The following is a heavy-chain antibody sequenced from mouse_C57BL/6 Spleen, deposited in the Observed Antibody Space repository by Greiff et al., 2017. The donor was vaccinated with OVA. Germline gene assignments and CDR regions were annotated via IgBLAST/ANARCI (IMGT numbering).Heavy chain of an antibody. D-gene: IGHD2-1*01. V-gene: IGHV5-9-1*02. CDR3: TRGDGNYVYFDY. CDR2: ISSGGDYI. Sequence: EVQVVESGEGLVKPGGSLKLSCAASGFTFSSYAMSWVRQTPEKRLEWVAYISSGGDYIYYADTVKGRFTISRDNARNTLYLQMSSLKSEDTAMYYCTRGDGNYVYFDYWGQGTTLTVSS. J-gene: IGHJ2*01. CDR1: GFTFSSYA.